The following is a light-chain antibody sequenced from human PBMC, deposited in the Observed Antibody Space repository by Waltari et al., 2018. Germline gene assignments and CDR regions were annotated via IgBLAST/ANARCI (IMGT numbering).Light chain of an antibody. CDR2: WAS. J-gene: IGKJ3*01. Sequence: DIVMTQSPDSLAVSLGERATINCKSSQSVLYSPNNYNYLAWYQQKPGQPPNLLIYWASTREAGVPARLCSSRSAKTYFTPTISSLHDDEAVYYYQQYYSSTFTFGHGTKVEIK. CDR1: QSVLYSPNNYNY. V-gene: IGKV4-1*01. CDR3: QQYYSSTFT.